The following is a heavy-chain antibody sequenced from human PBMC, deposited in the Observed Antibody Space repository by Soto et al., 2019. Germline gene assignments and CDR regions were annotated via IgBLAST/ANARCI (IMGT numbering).Heavy chain of an antibody. CDR2: VYYSGST. CDR1: GVTTSSGVYY. Sequence: TQSLTCTVAGVTTSSGVYYWSWIRQYPGKGLEWIGFVYYSGSTYYNPSLKSRVIISVDTSKKQFSLKLSSVTAADTAVYYCARDAALKWFDPWGQGTLVTVSS. J-gene: IGHJ5*02. CDR3: ARDAALKWFDP. V-gene: IGHV4-31*02. D-gene: IGHD2-15*01.